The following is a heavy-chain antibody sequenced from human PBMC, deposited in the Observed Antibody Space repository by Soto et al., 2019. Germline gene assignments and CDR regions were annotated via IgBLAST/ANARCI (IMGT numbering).Heavy chain of an antibody. CDR3: ARGSSGTISGSFSLDY. CDR1: GFTFSSYN. J-gene: IGHJ4*02. D-gene: IGHD1-26*01. CDR2: ISGATSGSYI. Sequence: EVQLVESGGGLVKPGGSLRLSCAASGFTFSSYNMNWVRQAPGKGLEWVSSISGATSGSYIYYSDSVKGRFTISRDNADNSLYLQMNSLRAEDTAVYYWARGSSGTISGSFSLDYWGQGTLVTVSS. V-gene: IGHV3-21*01.